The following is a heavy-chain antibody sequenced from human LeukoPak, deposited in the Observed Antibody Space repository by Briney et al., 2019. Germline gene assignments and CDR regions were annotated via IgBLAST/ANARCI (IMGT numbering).Heavy chain of an antibody. CDR3: ARAGIAAADRDFDY. V-gene: IGHV1-8*01. Sequence: ASVKVSCKASGYTLTSYDINWVRQATGQGLEWMGWMNPNSGNTGYAQKFQGRVTMTRNTSISTAYMELSSLRSEDTAVYYCARAGIAAADRDFDYWGQGTLVTVSS. CDR1: GYTLTSYD. D-gene: IGHD6-13*01. J-gene: IGHJ4*02. CDR2: MNPNSGNT.